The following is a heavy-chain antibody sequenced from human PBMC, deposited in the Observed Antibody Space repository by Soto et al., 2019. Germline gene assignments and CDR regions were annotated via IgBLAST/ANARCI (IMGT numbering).Heavy chain of an antibody. CDR3: VREIPWYDITKHFDY. CDR2: TKQDGSER. J-gene: IGHJ4*02. V-gene: IGHV3-7*01. D-gene: IGHD3-9*01. Sequence: GGSLRLSCAAYGFTFSTYWMSWVRQAPGKGLEWVANTKQDGSERYYVDSVKGRFTISRDNAKNSLYLQMNSLRAEDTAVYYCVREIPWYDITKHFDYWGQGTLVTVSS. CDR1: GFTFSTYW.